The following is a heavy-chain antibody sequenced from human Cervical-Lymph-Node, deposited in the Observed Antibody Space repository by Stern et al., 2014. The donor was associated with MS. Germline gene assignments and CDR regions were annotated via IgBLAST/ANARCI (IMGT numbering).Heavy chain of an antibody. J-gene: IGHJ4*02. CDR1: GYTFGSYG. V-gene: IGHV1-18*01. CDR3: AREVGGYFDY. CDR2: ISAYSGNT. Sequence: VQLVQSGGEMKKPGASVKVSCKASGYTFGSYGVPWVRQVPGQGLEWMGWISAYSGNTNFAQKFQGRLTMTTDTSAKTAYMDLRSLRSDDTAVYYCAREVGGYFDYWGQGTLVTVSS. D-gene: IGHD3-16*01.